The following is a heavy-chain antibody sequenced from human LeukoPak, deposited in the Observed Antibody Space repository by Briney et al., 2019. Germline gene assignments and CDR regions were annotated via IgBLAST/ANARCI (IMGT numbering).Heavy chain of an antibody. J-gene: IGHJ4*02. Sequence: ASVKVSCKASGYTFTGYYMHWVRQAPGQGLEWMGWINPNSGGTNYAQKFQGRVTMTRDTSISTAYMELSRLRSDDTAVYYCARSSHENGGSWIFDYWGQGILVTVSS. D-gene: IGHD2-15*01. V-gene: IGHV1-2*02. CDR2: INPNSGGT. CDR1: GYTFTGYY. CDR3: ARSSHENGGSWIFDY.